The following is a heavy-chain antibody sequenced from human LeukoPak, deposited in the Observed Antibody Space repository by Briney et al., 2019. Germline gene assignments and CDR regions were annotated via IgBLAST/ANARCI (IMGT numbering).Heavy chain of an antibody. D-gene: IGHD1-26*01. Sequence: GGSLRLSCAASGFTFSSYWMSWVRQAPGKGLEWVANIKQDGSDKYYVDSVKGRSTISRDNAKNSLYLQMNSLRAEDTAVYYCARDNTGGDAFDIWGQGTMVTVSS. CDR2: IKQDGSDK. CDR3: ARDNTGGDAFDI. V-gene: IGHV3-7*05. J-gene: IGHJ3*02. CDR1: GFTFSSYW.